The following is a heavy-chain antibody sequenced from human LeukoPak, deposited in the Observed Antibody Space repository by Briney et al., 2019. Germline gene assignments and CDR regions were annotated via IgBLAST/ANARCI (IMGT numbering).Heavy chain of an antibody. CDR3: AKERAFGELNDGFDF. Sequence: PGGSLRLSCTVSGFTFDDYAMHWVRQGPGKGLEWVSGINWSGRTIVYADSVKGRFTISRDNTKSFLYLQMNSLRAEDTALYYCAKERAFGELNDGFDFWGLGTLVTVSS. D-gene: IGHD3-10*01. CDR1: GFTFDDYA. V-gene: IGHV3-9*01. J-gene: IGHJ3*01. CDR2: INWSGRTI.